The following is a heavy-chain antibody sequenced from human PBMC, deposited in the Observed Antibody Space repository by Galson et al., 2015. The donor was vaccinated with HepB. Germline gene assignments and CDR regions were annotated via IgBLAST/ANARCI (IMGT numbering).Heavy chain of an antibody. CDR1: GFTVSSNY. CDR2: IYSGGST. D-gene: IGHD7-27*01. CDR3: ARPNPNWGTFDY. Sequence: SLRLSCAASGFTVSSNYMSWVRQAPGKGLEWVSVIYSGGSTYYADSVKGRFTISRDNSKNTLYLQMNSLRAEDTAVYYCARPNPNWGTFDYWGQGTLVTVSS. V-gene: IGHV3-53*01. J-gene: IGHJ4*02.